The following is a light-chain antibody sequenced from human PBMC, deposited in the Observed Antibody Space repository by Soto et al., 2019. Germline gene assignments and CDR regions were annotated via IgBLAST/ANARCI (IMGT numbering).Light chain of an antibody. CDR3: QQYNNWHRT. J-gene: IGKJ1*01. V-gene: IGKV3-15*01. Sequence: EIVMTQSPDTLSLSPGERAALSCRASQSVSGKLAWYQQKHGQAPRILIYGASTRATGIPARLSGSGSGKELTLTLSRLQSEDLAVDYCQQYNNWHRTFGQGTKVDI. CDR1: QSVSGK. CDR2: GAS.